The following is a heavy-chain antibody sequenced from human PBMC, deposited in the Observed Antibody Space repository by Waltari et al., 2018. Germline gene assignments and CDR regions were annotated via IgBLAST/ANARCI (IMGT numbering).Heavy chain of an antibody. D-gene: IGHD3-22*01. CDR2: SYYSGST. J-gene: IGHJ4*02. Sequence: QLQLQESGPGLVKPSETLSLTCTVSGGSISSSSYYWGWIRQPPGKGLEWIGSSYYSGSTYYNPSLKSRVTISVDTSKNQFSLKLSSVTAADTAVYYCARDLAHYYDSSGYYSDYWGQGTLVTVSS. CDR3: ARDLAHYYDSSGYYSDY. V-gene: IGHV4-39*07. CDR1: GGSISSSSYY.